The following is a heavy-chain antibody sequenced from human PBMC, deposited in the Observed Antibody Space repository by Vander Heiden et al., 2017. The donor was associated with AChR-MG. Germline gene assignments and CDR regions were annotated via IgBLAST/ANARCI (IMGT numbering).Heavy chain of an antibody. V-gene: IGHV1-69*04. CDR2: IIPILGIA. J-gene: IGHJ4*02. CDR1: GGTFNSYA. CDR3: ARDQQTVTTSFDY. D-gene: IGHD4-17*01. Sequence: QVQLVQSGAAVKKPGSSVKVSCKASGGTFNSYAISWVRQAPGQVLEWMGRIIPILGIANYAQKVQGRVTITADKSTSTAYMELRRLRSEDTAVYYYARDQQTVTTSFDYWGQGTLVTVSS.